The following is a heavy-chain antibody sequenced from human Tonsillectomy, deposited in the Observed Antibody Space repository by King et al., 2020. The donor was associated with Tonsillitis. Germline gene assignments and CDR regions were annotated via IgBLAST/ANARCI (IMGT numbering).Heavy chain of an antibody. V-gene: IGHV3-23*04. CDR1: VFTFSNYA. Sequence: VQLVESGGGSVQPGGSLRLSCAASVFTFSNYAMNWVRKAPGQWLEWVSGVSGSGGSTYYADYVKVRFTVSIDNYKNTLFLKMNSPRDEDTAVYYCAKDLMTTVTSLNSAAIDHWGQGTLVTVSS. J-gene: IGHJ4*02. CDR2: VSGSGGST. D-gene: IGHD4-11*01. CDR3: AKDLMTTVTSLNSAAIDH.